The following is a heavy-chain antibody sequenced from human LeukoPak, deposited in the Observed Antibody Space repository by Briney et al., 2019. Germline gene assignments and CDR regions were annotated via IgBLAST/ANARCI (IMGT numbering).Heavy chain of an antibody. CDR2: ISAYNGNT. CDR1: GYTFTSYG. J-gene: IGHJ5*02. V-gene: IGHV1-18*01. D-gene: IGHD3-22*01. CDR3: ARSPDYDSSGYYLNWFDP. Sequence: ASVKVSCKASGYTFTSYGISWVRQAPGQGLEWMGWISAYNGNTNYARKLQGRVTMTTDTSTSTAYMELRSLRSDDTAVYYCARSPDYDSSGYYLNWFDPWGQGTLVTVSP.